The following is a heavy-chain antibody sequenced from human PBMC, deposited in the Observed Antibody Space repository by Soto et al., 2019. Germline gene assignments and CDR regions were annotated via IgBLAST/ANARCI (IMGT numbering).Heavy chain of an antibody. CDR1: GGSISSSNW. V-gene: IGHV4-4*02. Sequence: AVSGGSISSSNWRSWVRQPPGKGLEWIGEIYHSGSTNYNPSLKSRVTISVDKSKNQFSLKLSSVTAADTAVYYCARLAAAGMYGMDVWGQGTMVTVSS. CDR2: IYHSGST. CDR3: ARLAAAGMYGMDV. J-gene: IGHJ6*02. D-gene: IGHD6-13*01.